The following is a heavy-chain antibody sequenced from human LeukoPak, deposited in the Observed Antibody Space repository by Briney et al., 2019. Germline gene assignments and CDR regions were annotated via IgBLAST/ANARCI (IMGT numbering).Heavy chain of an antibody. V-gene: IGHV3-7*01. J-gene: IGHJ4*02. CDR3: ARAVDVADY. CDR2: INPDGSIK. CDR1: GFTFGHHF. Sequence: GGSLRLSCVASGFTFGHHFMSWVRQAPGGGLEWVANINPDGSIKFHADSVKGRFSISRDNARNSVYLQMNSLRGEDTAVYYCARAVDVADYWGQGTLVAVSS. D-gene: IGHD3-16*01.